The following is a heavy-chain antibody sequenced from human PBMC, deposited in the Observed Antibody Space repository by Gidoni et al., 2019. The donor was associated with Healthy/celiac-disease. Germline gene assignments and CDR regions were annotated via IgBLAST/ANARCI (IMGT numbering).Heavy chain of an antibody. CDR3: AKDYYYDSSGYYSLGGAFDI. J-gene: IGHJ3*02. D-gene: IGHD3-22*01. CDR1: GFTFSSYA. Sequence: EVQLLESGGGLVQPGGSLRLSCAASGFTFSSYAMSGVRQAPGKGLEGVSAISGSGGSTYYADSVKGRFTISRDNSKNTLYLQMNSLRAEDTAVYYCAKDYYYDSSGYYSLGGAFDIWGQGTMVTVSS. V-gene: IGHV3-23*01. CDR2: ISGSGGST.